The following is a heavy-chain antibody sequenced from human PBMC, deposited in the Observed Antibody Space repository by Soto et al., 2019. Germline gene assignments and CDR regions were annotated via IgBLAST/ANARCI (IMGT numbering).Heavy chain of an antibody. CDR1: GYTFTSYG. CDR3: ARDLGYCSGGSCRNWFDP. CDR2: ISAYNGNT. Sequence: ASVKVSCKASGYTFTSYGISWVRQAPGQGLEWMGWISAYNGNTNYAQKLQGRVTMTTDTSTSTAYMELRSLRSDDTAVYYCARDLGYCSGGSCRNWFDPWGQGTLVTVSS. J-gene: IGHJ5*02. D-gene: IGHD2-15*01. V-gene: IGHV1-18*01.